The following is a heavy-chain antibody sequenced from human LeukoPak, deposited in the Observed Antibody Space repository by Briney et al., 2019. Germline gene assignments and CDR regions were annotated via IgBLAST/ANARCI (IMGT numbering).Heavy chain of an antibody. Sequence: GRSLRLSCAASGFTFSSYAMHWVRQAPGKGLEWVAVISYDGSNKYYADSVKGRFTISRDNSKNTLYLQMGSLRAEDMAVYYCAGSYDSSGYYYYYYGMDVWGQGTTVTVSS. D-gene: IGHD3-22*01. V-gene: IGHV3-30*14. CDR1: GFTFSSYA. CDR2: ISYDGSNK. J-gene: IGHJ6*02. CDR3: AGSYDSSGYYYYYYGMDV.